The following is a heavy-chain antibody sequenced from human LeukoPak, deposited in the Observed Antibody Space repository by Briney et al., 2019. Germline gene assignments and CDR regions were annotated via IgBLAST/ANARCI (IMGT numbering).Heavy chain of an antibody. D-gene: IGHD4-23*01. CDR2: IYTSESP. CDR3: ARVQWELGFDY. J-gene: IGHJ4*02. CDR1: GGSISSGSYY. Sequence: SETLSLTCTVSGGSISSGSYYWSWIWQPAGKGLEWIGRIYTSESPTYNPSLKSRVTMSLDPSRNQLSLKLTSVTAADTAMYYCARVQWELGFDYWGQGTLVTVSS. V-gene: IGHV4-61*02.